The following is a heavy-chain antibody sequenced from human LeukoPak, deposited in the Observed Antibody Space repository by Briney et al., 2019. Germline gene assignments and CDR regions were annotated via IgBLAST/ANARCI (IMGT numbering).Heavy chain of an antibody. CDR1: GGTFSSYA. V-gene: IGHV1-69*01. CDR2: IIPIFGTA. Sequence: ASVKVSCKASGGTFSSYAISWVRQAPGQGLEWMGGIIPIFGTANYAQKFQGRVTITADESTSTAYMELSSLRSEDTAVYYCARGRGSELLWFGELNYWGQGTLVTVSS. CDR3: ARGRGSELLWFGELNY. D-gene: IGHD3-10*01. J-gene: IGHJ4*02.